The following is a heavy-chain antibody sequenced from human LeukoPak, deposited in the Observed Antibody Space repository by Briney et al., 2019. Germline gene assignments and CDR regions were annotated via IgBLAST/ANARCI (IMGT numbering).Heavy chain of an antibody. CDR3: AKDLLEWSRPNWFDP. D-gene: IGHD3-3*01. Sequence: GGSLRLSCAASGFTFSSYGMHWVRQAPGKGLEWVALIRYDGSNKYYADSVKGRFTISRDNSKNTLYLQMNSLRAEDTAVYYCAKDLLEWSRPNWFDPWGQGTLVTVSS. CDR1: GFTFSSYG. J-gene: IGHJ5*02. CDR2: IRYDGSNK. V-gene: IGHV3-30*02.